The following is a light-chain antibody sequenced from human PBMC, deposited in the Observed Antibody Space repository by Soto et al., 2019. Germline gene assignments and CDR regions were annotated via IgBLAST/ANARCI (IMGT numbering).Light chain of an antibody. CDR1: QSISSW. J-gene: IGKJ2*01. CDR3: QQDNSYPYT. Sequence: DIQMTQSPSTLSASVGARVTITCRARQSISSWLAWYQQKPGKAPKLLIYVASSLESGVPSRFSGSGSGTAFTLTVSSLQPDDFATYYCQQDNSYPYTLGQGTKLEIK. V-gene: IGKV1-5*01. CDR2: VAS.